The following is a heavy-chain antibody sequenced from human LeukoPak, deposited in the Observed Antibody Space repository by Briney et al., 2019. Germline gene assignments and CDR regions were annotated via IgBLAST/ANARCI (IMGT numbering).Heavy chain of an antibody. J-gene: IGHJ6*02. CDR2: IYSGGST. D-gene: IGHD3-10*01. CDR1: GFTVSSNY. V-gene: IGHV3-66*01. Sequence: GGSLRLSCAASGFTVSSNYMSWVRQAPGKGLEWVSVIYSGGSTYYADSVKGRFTISRDNSKNTLYLQVNSLRAEDTAVYYCAREIGSGSYLGYYYYGMDVWGQGTTVTVSS. CDR3: AREIGSGSYLGYYYYGMDV.